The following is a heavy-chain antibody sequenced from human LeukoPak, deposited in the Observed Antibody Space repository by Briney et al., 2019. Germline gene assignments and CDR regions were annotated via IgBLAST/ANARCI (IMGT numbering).Heavy chain of an antibody. CDR2: ISSSSSNI. V-gene: IGHV3-21*06. CDR3: ARGGYSSSSYFSYYMDV. CDR1: GFTLSTYD. Sequence: PGGSLRLSCAASGFTLSTYDMHWVRQAPGKGLEWVSYISSSSSNIYDADSMKGRFTLSRDNTKNSLYLQMNSLRDEDTAVYYCARGGYSSSSYFSYYMDVWGKGTTVTVSS. D-gene: IGHD6-6*01. J-gene: IGHJ6*03.